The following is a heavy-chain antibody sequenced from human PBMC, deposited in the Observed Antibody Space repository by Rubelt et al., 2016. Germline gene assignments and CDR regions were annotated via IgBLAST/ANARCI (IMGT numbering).Heavy chain of an antibody. CDR3: AREGVLRFLEWSTGTFDY. Sequence: GKGLEWVSSISSSSSYIYYADSVKGRFTISRDNAKNSLYLQMNSLRAEDTAVYYCAREGVLRFLEWSTGTFDYWGQGTLVTVSS. J-gene: IGHJ4*02. D-gene: IGHD3-3*01. V-gene: IGHV3-21*01. CDR2: ISSSSSYI.